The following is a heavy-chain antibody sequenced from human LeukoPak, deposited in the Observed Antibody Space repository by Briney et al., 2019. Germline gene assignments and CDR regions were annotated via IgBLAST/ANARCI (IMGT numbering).Heavy chain of an antibody. CDR2: INHSGST. Sequence: SETLSLTCAVYGGSFSGYYWSWIRQPPGKGLEWIGEINHSGSTNYNPSLKSRVTISVDTSKNQFSLKLSSVTAADTAVYYCARRIQLWLGRLGVFDYWGQGTLVIVSS. J-gene: IGHJ4*02. CDR3: ARRIQLWLGRLGVFDY. CDR1: GGSFSGYY. V-gene: IGHV4-34*01. D-gene: IGHD5-18*01.